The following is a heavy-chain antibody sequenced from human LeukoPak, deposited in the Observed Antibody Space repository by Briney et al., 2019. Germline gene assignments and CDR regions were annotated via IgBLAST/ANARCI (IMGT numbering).Heavy chain of an antibody. Sequence: EPGGSLRLSCAASGFTFSDYYMSWIRQAPGKGLEWVSYISSSGSTIYYADSVKDRFTISRDNSKNTLYLQMNSLRAEDTAVYYCAKVVGYDNGRDYWGQGTLVTVSS. CDR1: GFTFSDYY. D-gene: IGHD3-22*01. CDR2: ISSSGSTI. CDR3: AKVVGYDNGRDY. J-gene: IGHJ4*02. V-gene: IGHV3-11*01.